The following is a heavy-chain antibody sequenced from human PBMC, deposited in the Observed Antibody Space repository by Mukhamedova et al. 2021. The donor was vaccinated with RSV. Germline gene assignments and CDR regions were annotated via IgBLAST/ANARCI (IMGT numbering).Heavy chain of an antibody. D-gene: IGHD3-10*01. CDR2: ISYDASNK. V-gene: IGHV3-30*04. Sequence: VRQAPGKGLEWVAVISYDASNKYYADSVKGRFTISRDNSKNTLYLQMNSLRAEDTAEYYRAREFTMVRGVINSFGYFDYWGHG. CDR3: AREFTMVRGVINSFGYFDY. J-gene: IGHJ4*01.